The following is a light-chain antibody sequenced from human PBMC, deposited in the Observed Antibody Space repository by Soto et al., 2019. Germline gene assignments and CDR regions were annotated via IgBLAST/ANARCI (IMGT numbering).Light chain of an antibody. CDR3: ASWDDSLNGHV. Sequence: QSVLTQPPSASGTPGQRVTVSCSGSSSNIASNTVNWYQQLPGTAPKLLIYSNDQRPSGVPDRFSASKSGTSASLAISGLQSEDEADYYCASWDDSLNGHVFGTGTKVP. CDR2: SND. CDR1: SSNIASNT. J-gene: IGLJ1*01. V-gene: IGLV1-44*01.